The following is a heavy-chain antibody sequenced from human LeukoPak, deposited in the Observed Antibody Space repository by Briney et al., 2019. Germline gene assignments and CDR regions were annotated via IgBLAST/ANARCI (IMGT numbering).Heavy chain of an antibody. D-gene: IGHD6-19*01. Sequence: GGSLRLSCAASGFTFSSYAMHWVRQAPGKGLEWVAVISYDGSNKYYPGSVKGRFTISRENAKNSLYLQMNSLRAEDTAVYYCAKTRKYSSGWLYYFDYWGRGTLVTVSS. CDR1: GFTFSSYA. CDR2: ISYDGSNK. J-gene: IGHJ4*02. CDR3: AKTRKYSSGWLYYFDY. V-gene: IGHV3-30*14.